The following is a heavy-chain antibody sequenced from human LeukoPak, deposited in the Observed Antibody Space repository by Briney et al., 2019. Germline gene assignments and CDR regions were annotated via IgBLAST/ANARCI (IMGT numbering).Heavy chain of an antibody. CDR1: GFTFSSYW. CDR2: INSDGSST. J-gene: IGHJ3*02. V-gene: IGHV3-74*01. D-gene: IGHD1-26*01. Sequence: GGSLRLSCAASGFTFSSYWMHWVRQAPGNGLVWVSRINSDGSSTSYADSVKGRFTISRDNAKNTLYLQMNSLRAEDTAVYYCARVNWELRDAFDIWGQGTMVTVSS. CDR3: ARVNWELRDAFDI.